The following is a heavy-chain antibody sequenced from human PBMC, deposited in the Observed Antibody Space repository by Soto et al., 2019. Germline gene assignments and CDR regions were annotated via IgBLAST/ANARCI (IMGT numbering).Heavy chain of an antibody. CDR2: IWYDGSTK. D-gene: IGHD1-26*01. Sequence: GGSLRLSWAASGFTFSSYGMHWVRQAPGKGLEWVAVIWYDGSTKYYADSVKGRFTISRDNSKNTLYLQMNSQRAEDTAVYYYARDRGSYIDYWGEGTLVTVCS. CDR3: ARDRGSYIDY. CDR1: GFTFSSYG. J-gene: IGHJ4*02. V-gene: IGHV3-33*01.